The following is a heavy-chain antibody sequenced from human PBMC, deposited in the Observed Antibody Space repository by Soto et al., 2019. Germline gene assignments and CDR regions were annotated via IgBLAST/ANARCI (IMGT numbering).Heavy chain of an antibody. CDR1: GYTFSTYY. J-gene: IGHJ4*02. V-gene: IGHV1-46*03. D-gene: IGHD2-15*01. CDR3: AAGHCSGGSCYIIGY. CDR2: INPSGDSP. Sequence: QVQLVQSGAEVKKPGASVKVSCKASGYTFSTYYMHWVRQAPGQGLEWVGMINPSGDSPSYAQKFQCRVSMTRYTSTSTVDMELSSLRSEDTALYYFAAGHCSGGSCYIIGYWGQGTLVTVSS.